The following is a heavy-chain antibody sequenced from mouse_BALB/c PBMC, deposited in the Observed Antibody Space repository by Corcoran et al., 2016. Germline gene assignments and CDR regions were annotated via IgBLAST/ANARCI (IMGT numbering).Heavy chain of an antibody. Sequence: QIPFVKSGPELTNPGETSKISCKASGYTFTNYGRNWVKQAPGKGLKWMGWINTYTGEPTYADDFKGRFAFSLETSASTAYLQINNLKNEDMATYFCARGDGYLMDYWGQGTSVTVSS. J-gene: IGHJ4*01. CDR1: GYTFTNYG. CDR2: INTYTGEP. CDR3: ARGDGYLMDY. D-gene: IGHD2-3*01. V-gene: IGHV9-1*02.